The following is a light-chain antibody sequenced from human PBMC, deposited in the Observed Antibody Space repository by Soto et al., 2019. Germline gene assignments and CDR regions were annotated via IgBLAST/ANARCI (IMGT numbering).Light chain of an antibody. CDR1: QNIGSR. J-gene: IGKJ2*01. Sequence: DIQMTQSPSTLSASVGDRVAITCRASQNIGSRLAWYQQKPDEAPKLLIYDASSLESGVPLRFGGSGSGTDFTLTISSLQPVDSATYFCQQYNDFQYTFGPGTKLEI. CDR3: QQYNDFQYT. V-gene: IGKV1-5*01. CDR2: DAS.